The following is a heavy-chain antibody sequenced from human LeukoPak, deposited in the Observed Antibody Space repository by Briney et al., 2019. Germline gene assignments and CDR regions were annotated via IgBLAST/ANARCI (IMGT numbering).Heavy chain of an antibody. CDR1: GFTFSSYG. CDR2: ISYDGSNK. J-gene: IGHJ4*02. Sequence: GGSLRLSCAASGFTFSSYGMHWVRQAPGKGLEWVAVISYDGSNKYYADPVKGRFTISRDNSKNTLYLQMNSLRAEDTAVYYCANTPQLWTQFDYWGQGTLVTVSS. V-gene: IGHV3-30*18. D-gene: IGHD1-1*01. CDR3: ANTPQLWTQFDY.